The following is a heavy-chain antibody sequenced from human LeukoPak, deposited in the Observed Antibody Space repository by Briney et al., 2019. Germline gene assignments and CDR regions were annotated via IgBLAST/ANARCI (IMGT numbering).Heavy chain of an antibody. CDR2: VKSETDGGTT. J-gene: IGHJ2*01. CDR1: RFTFNNAW. D-gene: IGHD3-22*01. CDR3: TTNYYDIGGYYWWYFDL. Sequence: GGSLRLSRAPSRFTFNNAWMSWVRQALGEGLEWVGRVKSETDGGTTDYAPPVKGRFTISRDDSKATLNLQMNSLKADDTAMYYCTTNYYDIGGYYWWYFDLWGRGAQVTVSS. V-gene: IGHV3-15*01.